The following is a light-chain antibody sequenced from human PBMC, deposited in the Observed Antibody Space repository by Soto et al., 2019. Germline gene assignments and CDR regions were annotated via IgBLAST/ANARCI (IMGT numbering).Light chain of an antibody. Sequence: EIVMTQSPATRSVSPGERVTLSCRASESVSTNVAWYQQKPGQAPRLLIYHAITRATGIPARFSGSGSGTELTLTISSLQSEDFAIYYCQQYNNWPLTFGGGTKVEI. J-gene: IGKJ4*01. CDR1: ESVSTN. CDR2: HAI. V-gene: IGKV3-15*01. CDR3: QQYNNWPLT.